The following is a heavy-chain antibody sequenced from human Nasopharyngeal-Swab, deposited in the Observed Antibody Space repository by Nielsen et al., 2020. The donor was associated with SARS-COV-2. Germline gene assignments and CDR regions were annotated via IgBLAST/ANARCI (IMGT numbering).Heavy chain of an antibody. D-gene: IGHD3-10*01. CDR1: GFSFNNYG. V-gene: IGHV3-30*18. Sequence: GESLKISCTASGFSFNNYGMHWVRQAPGKGLEWVAVISYEGSKKYYAEFVEGRFTISRDFSKSTLYLQMNSLTPEDTAMYYCAKANVLFWFGQFKNDGFDIWGQGTMVAVSS. CDR3: AKANVLFWFGQFKNDGFDI. CDR2: ISYEGSKK. J-gene: IGHJ3*02.